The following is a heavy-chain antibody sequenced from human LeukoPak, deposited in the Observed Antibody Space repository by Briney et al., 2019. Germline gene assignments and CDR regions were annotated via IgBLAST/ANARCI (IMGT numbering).Heavy chain of an antibody. CDR2: IYHSGST. Sequence: SGTLSLTCTVSGGSISSSHYYWGWIRQPPGKGLEWIGSIYHSGSTNYNPSLKSRVTISVDKSKNQFSLKLSSVTAADTAVYYCARGSGSITIFGVVIKDYYYYMDVWGKGTTVTVSS. J-gene: IGHJ6*03. CDR1: GGSISSSHYY. CDR3: ARGSGSITIFGVVIKDYYYYMDV. V-gene: IGHV4-39*07. D-gene: IGHD3-3*01.